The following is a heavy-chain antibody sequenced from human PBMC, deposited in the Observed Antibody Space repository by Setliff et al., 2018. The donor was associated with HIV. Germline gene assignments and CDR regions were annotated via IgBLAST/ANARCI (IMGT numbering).Heavy chain of an antibody. J-gene: IGHJ4*02. CDR1: GYTLTGYY. CDR3: ATAKEHWLSEGGFDY. Sequence: ASVKVSCKASGYTLTGYYIHWVRQAPGQGVEWMGRFDPEDGDTLYAQRLQGRVIMTEDSSTDTAYMELSSLTSDDAAVYYCATAKEHWLSEGGFDYWGQGTLVTVS. D-gene: IGHD6-19*01. CDR2: FDPEDGDT. V-gene: IGHV1-24*01.